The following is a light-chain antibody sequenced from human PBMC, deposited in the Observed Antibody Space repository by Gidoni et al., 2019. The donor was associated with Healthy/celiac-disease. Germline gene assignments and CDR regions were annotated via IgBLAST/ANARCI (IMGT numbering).Light chain of an antibody. J-gene: IGLJ1*01. V-gene: IGLV8-61*01. CDR3: VLYMGSGIKV. CDR2: STN. Sequence: QTVLTQEPSFSVSPGGTVTLTCGLSSGSVSTSYYPSWYQPTPGQAPRTLIYSTNTRSSGVPDRFSGSILGNKAALTITGAQADDESDYYCVLYMGSGIKVFGTGTKVTVL. CDR1: SGSVSTSYY.